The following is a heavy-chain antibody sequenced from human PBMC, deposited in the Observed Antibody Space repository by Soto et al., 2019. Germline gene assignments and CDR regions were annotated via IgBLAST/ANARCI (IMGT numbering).Heavy chain of an antibody. CDR2: AWHDGRHI. CDR3: VRDQGTCTPGDCASRGFDV. D-gene: IGHD2-21*02. Sequence: QEQLVESGGGMVQPGRSLRLSCAASGFTLSYFGMHWVRQAPGKGLEWVAGAWHDGRHIAYAESARGRFTISRDDSKSRFFLQTDSLRVEDTAVYFCVRDQGTCTPGDCASRGFDVWGQGTMVTVSS. J-gene: IGHJ3*01. V-gene: IGHV3-33*01. CDR1: GFTLSYFG.